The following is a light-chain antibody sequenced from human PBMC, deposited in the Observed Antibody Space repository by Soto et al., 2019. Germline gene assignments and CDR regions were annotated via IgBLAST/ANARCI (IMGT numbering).Light chain of an antibody. CDR2: DVS. Sequence: QSALTQPRSVSGSPGQSVTISCTGTSRDVGGYSYLSWYQQHPGKGPKLMIYDVSKRPSGVPDRFSGSKSGNTASLTISGLQAEDEADYYCCSYAGSSTFYVFGTGTKVTVL. J-gene: IGLJ1*01. CDR3: CSYAGSSTFYV. V-gene: IGLV2-11*01. CDR1: SRDVGGYSY.